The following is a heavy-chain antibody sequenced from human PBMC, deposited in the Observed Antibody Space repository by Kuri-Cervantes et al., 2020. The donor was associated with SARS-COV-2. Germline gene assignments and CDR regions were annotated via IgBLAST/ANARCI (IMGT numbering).Heavy chain of an antibody. J-gene: IGHJ3*02. V-gene: IGHV5-51*01. CDR1: GYSFTSYW. CDR2: IYPGDSDT. D-gene: IGHD3-10*01. Sequence: GGSLRLSCKGSGYSFTSYWIGWVRQMPGKGLEWTGIIYPGDSDTRYGPSFQGQVAISADKSISTAYLQWSSLKASDTAMYYCAIPQSGMVREVIGAFDIWGQGTMVTVSS. CDR3: AIPQSGMVREVIGAFDI.